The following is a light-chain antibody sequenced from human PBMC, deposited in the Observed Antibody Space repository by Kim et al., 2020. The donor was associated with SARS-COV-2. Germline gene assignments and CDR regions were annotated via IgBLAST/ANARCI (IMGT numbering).Light chain of an antibody. CDR3: QQYNHYSWT. CDR2: RAS. CDR1: QSIIDW. J-gene: IGKJ1*01. V-gene: IGKV1-5*03. Sequence: ASVGDNVTITCRASQSIIDWLAWYRQRPGIAPELLIYRASRLLSGVPSRISGSGSGTEFTLTISTLQPDDFATYYCQQYNHYSWTFGQGTKVDIK.